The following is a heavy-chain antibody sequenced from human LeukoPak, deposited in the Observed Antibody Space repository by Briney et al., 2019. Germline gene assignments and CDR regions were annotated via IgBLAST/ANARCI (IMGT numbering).Heavy chain of an antibody. CDR1: GFTFSSYG. CDR3: AKGATSCSSTSCPDAFDI. D-gene: IGHD2-2*01. Sequence: GGSLRLSCAASGFTFSSYGMNWVRQAPGKGPEWVAVIWYGESNKYYADSVKGRFTISRDNSKNTLYLQMNSLRAEDTAVYYCAKGATSCSSTSCPDAFDIWGQGTMVTVSS. V-gene: IGHV3-30*02. CDR2: IWYGESNK. J-gene: IGHJ3*02.